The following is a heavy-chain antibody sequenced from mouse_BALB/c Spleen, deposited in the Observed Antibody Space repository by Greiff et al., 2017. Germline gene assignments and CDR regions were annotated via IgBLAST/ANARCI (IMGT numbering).Heavy chain of an antibody. CDR2: ISCYNGAT. Sequence: LVKTGASVKISCKASGYSFTGYYMHWVKQSHGKSLEWIGYISCYNGATSYNQKFKGKATFTVDTSSSTAYMQFNSLTSEDSAVYYCARSKSYDGYSAWFAYWGQGTLVTVSA. CDR1: GYSFTGYY. CDR3: ARSKSYDGYSAWFAY. J-gene: IGHJ3*01. V-gene: IGHV1S34*01. D-gene: IGHD2-3*01.